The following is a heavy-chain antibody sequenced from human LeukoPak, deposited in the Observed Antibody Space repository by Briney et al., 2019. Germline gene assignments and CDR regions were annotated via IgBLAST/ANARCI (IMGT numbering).Heavy chain of an antibody. CDR2: IGTAGDT. CDR1: GFTFSSYD. D-gene: IGHD5-18*01. V-gene: IGHV3-13*01. Sequence: GGSLRLSCAASGFTFSSYDMHWVRQATGKGLEWVSAIGTAGDTYYPGSVKGRFTISRENAKNSLYLQMNSLRAGDTAVYYCARDVGYSYGYEGYYFDYWGQGTLVTVSS. CDR3: ARDVGYSYGYEGYYFDY. J-gene: IGHJ4*02.